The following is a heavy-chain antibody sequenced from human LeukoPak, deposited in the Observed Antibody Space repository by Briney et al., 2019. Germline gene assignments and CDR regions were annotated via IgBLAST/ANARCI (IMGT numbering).Heavy chain of an antibody. D-gene: IGHD6-19*01. Sequence: SVKVSCKASGYTFSSYAISWVRQAPGQGLEWMGGIIPIFGTANYAQKFQGKVTITADESTSTAYMELSSLRSEDTAVYYCATSGEQWLDDPWGQGTLVTVSS. CDR3: ATSGEQWLDDP. V-gene: IGHV1-69*13. CDR2: IIPIFGTA. CDR1: GYTFSSYA. J-gene: IGHJ5*02.